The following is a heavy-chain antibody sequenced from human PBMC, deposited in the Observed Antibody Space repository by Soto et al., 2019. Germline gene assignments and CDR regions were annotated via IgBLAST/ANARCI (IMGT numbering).Heavy chain of an antibody. Sequence: GGSLRLSCAASGLTFSSYAMNWVRQAPGQGLEWISYINTSGTTIYYADSVQGRFTISRDNAKNFLYLQMNSLRNDDTAVYFCVRDHVAGPAAPFDFWGQGTLVTVSS. CDR2: INTSGTTI. CDR3: VRDHVAGPAAPFDF. D-gene: IGHD2-2*01. J-gene: IGHJ4*02. CDR1: GLTFSSYA. V-gene: IGHV3-48*02.